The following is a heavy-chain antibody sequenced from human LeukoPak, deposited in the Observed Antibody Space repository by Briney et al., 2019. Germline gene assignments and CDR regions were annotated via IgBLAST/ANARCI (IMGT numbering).Heavy chain of an antibody. CDR3: ARGGKYYDSSGYGVDY. CDR2: IYYSGST. J-gene: IGHJ4*02. Sequence: SETLSLTCTVSGGSISSSSYYWGWIRQPPGKGLEWIGSIYYSGSTYYNPSLKSRVTISVDTSKNQFSLKLSSVTAADTAVYYCARGGKYYDSSGYGVDYWGQGTLVTVSS. D-gene: IGHD3-22*01. CDR1: GGSISSSSYY. V-gene: IGHV4-39*07.